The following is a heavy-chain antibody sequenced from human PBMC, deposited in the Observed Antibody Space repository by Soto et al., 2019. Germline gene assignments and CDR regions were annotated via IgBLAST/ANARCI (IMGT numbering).Heavy chain of an antibody. D-gene: IGHD3-16*01. CDR1: GVSVRNNY. CDR3: ARLLGGGDAYNFLDY. CDR2: IFHDGTT. J-gene: IGHJ4*02. V-gene: IGHV4-59*02. Sequence: SATLSLTCIISGVSVRNNYWNWLRQPPGKGLEWIGYIFHDGTTKYNPSLRTRVTMSVDMPENQFSLKLTSVTPADTAVYYCARLLGGGDAYNFLDYWGQGTLVTVS.